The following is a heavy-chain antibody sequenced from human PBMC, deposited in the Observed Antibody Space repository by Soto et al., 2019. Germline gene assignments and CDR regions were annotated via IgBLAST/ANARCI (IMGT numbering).Heavy chain of an antibody. D-gene: IGHD3-10*01. CDR2: INHSGST. Sequence: PSETLSLTCVVYGGSFSGYYWSCIRQPPGKGLEWIGEINHSGSTNYNPSLKSRVTISVDTSKNQFSLNLSSVTAADTAVYYCARSLQPYNTTGDYWGQGTLVTVSS. J-gene: IGHJ4*02. CDR1: GGSFSGYY. CDR3: ARSLQPYNTTGDY. V-gene: IGHV4-34*01.